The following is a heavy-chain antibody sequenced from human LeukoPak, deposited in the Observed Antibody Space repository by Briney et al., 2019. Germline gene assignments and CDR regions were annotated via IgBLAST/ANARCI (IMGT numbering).Heavy chain of an antibody. J-gene: IGHJ6*04. D-gene: IGHD3-22*01. Sequence: PGGSLRLSCAASGFTFSDYYMSWIRQAPGKGLERVSYMSSSGSTIYYADSVKGRFTISRDNAKNSLYLQMNSLRAEDTAVYYCARDLARVVVSALDVWGKGTTVTVSS. CDR2: MSSSGSTI. CDR3: ARDLARVVVSALDV. V-gene: IGHV3-11*04. CDR1: GFTFSDYY.